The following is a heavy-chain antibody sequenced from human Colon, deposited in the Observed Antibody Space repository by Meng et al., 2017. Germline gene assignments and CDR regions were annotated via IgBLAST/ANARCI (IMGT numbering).Heavy chain of an antibody. CDR3: ARDLIESGAFFDY. CDR2: INTHTGNP. D-gene: IGHD2-8*01. Sequence: VHLVQMGSELKKPGASVKVSCKASGYTFINYAINWVRQAPGQGLEWMGWINTHTGNPTYGQGFTGRFVLSSDTSVSTANLQISSLKAEDTAVYYCARDLIESGAFFDYWGQGTLVTVSS. CDR1: GYTFINYA. V-gene: IGHV7-4-1*02. J-gene: IGHJ4*02.